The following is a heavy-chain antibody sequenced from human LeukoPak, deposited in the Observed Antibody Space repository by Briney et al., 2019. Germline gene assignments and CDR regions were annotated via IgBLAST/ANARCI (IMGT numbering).Heavy chain of an antibody. D-gene: IGHD1-26*01. V-gene: IGHV3-15*01. J-gene: IGHJ4*02. CDR2: IKTNTGGGTA. CDR1: GFTFSNAW. CDR3: TADPYVGVHFDY. Sequence: GGSLRLFCAASGFTFSNAWMSWVRQAPGKGLEWVGRIKTNTGGGTADYAAPVKGRFTISRDDSKNTLYLQTNSLKTEDTAVYYCTADPYVGVHFDYWGQGTLVTVSS.